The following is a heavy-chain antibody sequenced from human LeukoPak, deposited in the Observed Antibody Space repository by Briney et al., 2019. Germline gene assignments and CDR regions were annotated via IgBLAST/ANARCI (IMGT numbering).Heavy chain of an antibody. Sequence: PSETLSLTCAVYGGSFSGYYWSWIRQPPGKGLEWIGEINHSGGTNYDPSRKSRVTISVDTSKNQFSLKLSSVTAADTAVYYCARGNQWFGELLTWFDPWGQGTLVTVSS. CDR2: INHSGGT. CDR1: GGSFSGYY. V-gene: IGHV4-34*01. J-gene: IGHJ5*02. CDR3: ARGNQWFGELLTWFDP. D-gene: IGHD3-10*01.